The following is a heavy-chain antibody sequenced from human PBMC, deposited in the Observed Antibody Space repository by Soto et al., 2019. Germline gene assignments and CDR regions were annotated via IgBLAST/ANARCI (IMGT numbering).Heavy chain of an antibody. CDR2: IYYSGHT. CDR3: ARKYSSGWSTHYFDY. D-gene: IGHD6-19*01. V-gene: IGHV4-59*02. J-gene: IGHJ4*02. CDR1: GVSVSSYY. Sequence: PSETLSLTCTVSGVSVSSYYWSWIRQPPGKGLEWLAYIYYSGHTNYNPSLKSRAKISVDTSKNQFSLNLTSLTAADTAVYYCARKYSSGWSTHYFDYWGQGTLVTVS.